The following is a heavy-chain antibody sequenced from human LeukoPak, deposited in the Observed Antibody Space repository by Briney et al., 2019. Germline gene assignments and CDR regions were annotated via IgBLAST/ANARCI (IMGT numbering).Heavy chain of an antibody. CDR1: GFTFSSYW. V-gene: IGHV3-7*03. D-gene: IGHD6-19*01. CDR3: ARWGYSSGWYYYYGMDV. Sequence: GSLRLSYAASGFTFSSYWMSWVRQAPGKGLEWVANIKQDGSEKYYVDSVKGRFTISRDNAKNSLYLQMNSLRAEDTAVYYCARWGYSSGWYYYYGMDVWGQGTTVTVSS. CDR2: IKQDGSEK. J-gene: IGHJ6*02.